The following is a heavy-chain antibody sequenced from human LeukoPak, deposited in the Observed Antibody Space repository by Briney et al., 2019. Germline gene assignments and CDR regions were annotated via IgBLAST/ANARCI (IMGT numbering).Heavy chain of an antibody. V-gene: IGHV4-39*01. D-gene: IGHD5-18*01. CDR1: GGSISSGDYY. Sequence: PSQTLSLTCTVSGGSISSGDYYWSWIRQPPGKGLEWIGSIYYSGSTYYNPSLKSRVTISVDTSKNQFSLKLSSVTAADTAVYYCARLSGYSYGPDYWGQGTLVTVSS. CDR3: ARLSGYSYGPDY. J-gene: IGHJ4*02. CDR2: IYYSGST.